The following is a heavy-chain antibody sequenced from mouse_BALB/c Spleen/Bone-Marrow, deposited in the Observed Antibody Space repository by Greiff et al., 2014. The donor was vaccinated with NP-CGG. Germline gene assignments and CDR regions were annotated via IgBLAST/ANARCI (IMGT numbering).Heavy chain of an antibody. D-gene: IGHD1-1*01. J-gene: IGHJ3*01. CDR1: GFNIKDTY. CDR3: APNYYGSSQFAY. CDR2: IDPANGNT. Sequence: EVQLQQSGAELVKPGASVKLSCTASGFNIKDTYMHWVKQRPEKGLEWIGRIDPANGNTKYDPKFQGKATITADTSSNTAYLQLSSLTSEDTAVYYYAPNYYGSSQFAYWGQGTLVTVSA. V-gene: IGHV14-3*02.